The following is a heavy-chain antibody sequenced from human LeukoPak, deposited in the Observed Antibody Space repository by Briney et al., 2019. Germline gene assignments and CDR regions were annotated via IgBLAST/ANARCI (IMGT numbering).Heavy chain of an antibody. Sequence: GGSLRLSCEASGFPFSSYGMHWVRQAPGKGLEWVTFIRSDENNKYYADSVKGRFSISRDNSKNTLYLQMNNLRPEDTAAYYCVSRYHLPFDNWGQGTLVTVSS. CDR3: VSRYHLPFDN. V-gene: IGHV3-30*02. CDR1: GFPFSSYG. CDR2: IRSDENNK. J-gene: IGHJ4*02. D-gene: IGHD1-14*01.